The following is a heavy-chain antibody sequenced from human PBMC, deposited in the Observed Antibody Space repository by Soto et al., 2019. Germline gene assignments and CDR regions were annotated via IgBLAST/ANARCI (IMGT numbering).Heavy chain of an antibody. CDR1: GGSISSGGYP. Sequence: SETLSLTCAVSGGSISSGGYPGGWIRKQQGKGLEWIGYIYHSGSTYYNPSLKSRVTISVDTSKNQFSLKLSSVTAADTAVYYCARELRFGEDYYGMDVWGQGTTVTVSS. D-gene: IGHD3-10*01. J-gene: IGHJ6*02. CDR2: IYHSGST. V-gene: IGHV4-30-2*01. CDR3: ARELRFGEDYYGMDV.